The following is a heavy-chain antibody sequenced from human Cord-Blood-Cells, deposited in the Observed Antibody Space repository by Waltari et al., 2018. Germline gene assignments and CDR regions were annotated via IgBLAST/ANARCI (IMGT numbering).Heavy chain of an antibody. V-gene: IGHV4-34*01. J-gene: IGHJ6*03. CDR3: ARGAPGYSYGPYYYYYYMDV. CDR1: GGSFSGYY. CDR2: INHSGCT. Sequence: QVQLQQWGAGLLKPSETLYLTCAVYGGSFSGYYWSWIRQPPGKGVEWIGEINHSGCTNYNPSLKSRVTISVDTSKNQFSLKLSSVTAADTAVYYCARGAPGYSYGPYYYYYYMDVWGKGTTVTVSS. D-gene: IGHD5-18*01.